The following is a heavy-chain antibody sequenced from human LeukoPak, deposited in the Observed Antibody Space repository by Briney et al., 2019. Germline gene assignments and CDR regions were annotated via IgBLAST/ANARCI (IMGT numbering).Heavy chain of an antibody. CDR1: GYTFSSYY. J-gene: IGHJ4*02. V-gene: IGHV1-46*01. Sequence: ASVKVSCKASGYTFSSYYTHWVRQTPEQGLEWMGVINPSGGSTSYAQRFQGRVTMTRDTSTSTFYMELSSLRSEDTAVYYCAREGGSGSSIDYWGQGTLVTVSS. CDR3: AREGGSGSSIDY. D-gene: IGHD1-26*01. CDR2: INPSGGST.